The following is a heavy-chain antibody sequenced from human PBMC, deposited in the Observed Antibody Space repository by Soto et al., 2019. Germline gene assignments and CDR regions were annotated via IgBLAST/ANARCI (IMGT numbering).Heavy chain of an antibody. D-gene: IGHD2-2*01. CDR3: ARNLLPDIVVVPADDYYYYYGMDV. CDR2: ISAYNGNT. V-gene: IGHV1-18*01. J-gene: IGHJ6*02. CDR1: GGTFSSYA. Sequence: GASVKVSCKASGGTFSSYAISWVRQAPGQGLEWMGGISAYNGNTNYAQKLQGRVTMTTDTSTSTAYMELRSLRSDDTAVYYCARNLLPDIVVVPADDYYYYYGMDVWGQGTTVTVSS.